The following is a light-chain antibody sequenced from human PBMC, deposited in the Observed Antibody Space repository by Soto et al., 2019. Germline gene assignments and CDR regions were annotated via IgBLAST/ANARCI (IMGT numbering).Light chain of an antibody. CDR2: EVS. Sequence: QSALTQPASVSGSPGQSITIACTGTSSDVGAYNYVSWYQHYPGKAPKLMIYEVSNRPSGVSNRFSGSKSGNTASLTISGLQAEDEADYYCSSYTVLNTVVFGGGTKLTVL. V-gene: IGLV2-14*01. CDR3: SSYTVLNTVV. CDR1: SSDVGAYNY. J-gene: IGLJ2*01.